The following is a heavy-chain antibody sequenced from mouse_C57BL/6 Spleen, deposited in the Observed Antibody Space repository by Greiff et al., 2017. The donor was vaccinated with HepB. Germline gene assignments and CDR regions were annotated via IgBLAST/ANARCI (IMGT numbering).Heavy chain of an antibody. CDR2: ISYDGSN. J-gene: IGHJ3*01. V-gene: IGHV3-6*01. Sequence: EVKLVESGPGLVKPSQSLSLTCSVTGYSITSGYYWNWIRQFPGNKLEWMGYISYDGSNNYNPSLKNRISITRDTSKNQFFLKLNSVTTEDTATYYCARDNYSIAWFAYWGQGTLVTVSA. CDR1: GYSITSGYY. D-gene: IGHD2-5*01. CDR3: ARDNYSIAWFAY.